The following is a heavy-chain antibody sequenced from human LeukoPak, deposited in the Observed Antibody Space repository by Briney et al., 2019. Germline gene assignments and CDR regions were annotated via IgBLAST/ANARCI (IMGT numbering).Heavy chain of an antibody. CDR1: GFTFSIYS. CDR2: ISSSSSTI. Sequence: TGGSLRLSCAAPGFTFSIYSINWVRQAPGKGLEWVSYISSSSSTIYYADSVKGRFTISRDNAKNSLYLQMNSLRAEDTAVYYCATDYYGDYSFQHWGQGTLVIVSS. J-gene: IGHJ1*01. CDR3: ATDYYGDYSFQH. V-gene: IGHV3-48*01. D-gene: IGHD4-17*01.